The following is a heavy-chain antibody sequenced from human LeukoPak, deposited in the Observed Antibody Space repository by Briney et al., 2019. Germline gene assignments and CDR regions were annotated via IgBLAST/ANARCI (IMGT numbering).Heavy chain of an antibody. CDR2: IYTSGST. D-gene: IGHD2-2*01. V-gene: IGHV4-4*07. Sequence: PSETLPLTCTVSGGSNSSYYWSWIRQPAGKGLEWIGRIYTSGSTNYNPSLKSRVTMSVDTSKNQFSLKLSSVTAADTAVYYCARDRCSSTSCYDWFDPWGQGTLVTVSS. CDR3: ARDRCSSTSCYDWFDP. J-gene: IGHJ5*02. CDR1: GGSNSSYY.